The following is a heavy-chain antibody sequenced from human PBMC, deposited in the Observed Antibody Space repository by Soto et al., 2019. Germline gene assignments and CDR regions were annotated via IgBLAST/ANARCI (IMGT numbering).Heavy chain of an antibody. J-gene: IGHJ4*02. CDR3: AGSYCSGGSGPFDY. CDR2: ISGSGGST. Sequence: EVQLLESGGGLVQPGGSLRLSCAASGFTFSSYAMSWVRQARGKGLEWVSAISGSGGSTYYADPVKGRFTISRDNSKNTLYLEMNSLRAEDTAVYYCAGSYCSGGSGPFDYWGQGTLVTVSS. CDR1: GFTFSSYA. V-gene: IGHV3-23*01. D-gene: IGHD2-15*01.